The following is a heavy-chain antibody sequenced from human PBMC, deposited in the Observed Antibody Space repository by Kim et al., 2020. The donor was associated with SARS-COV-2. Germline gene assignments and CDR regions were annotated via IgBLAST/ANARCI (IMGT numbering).Heavy chain of an antibody. V-gene: IGHV4-59*01. D-gene: IGHD5-12*01. J-gene: IGHJ4*02. CDR1: GGSISGYY. CDR3: ARGRYSGYPSNFFDY. Sequence: SETLSLTCTVSGGSISGYYWSWIRQPPGKGLEWIGYIYYSGSTNYNPSLKSRVTISVDTSKNQFSLKLSSVTAADTAVYYCARGRYSGYPSNFFDYWGQG. CDR2: IYYSGST.